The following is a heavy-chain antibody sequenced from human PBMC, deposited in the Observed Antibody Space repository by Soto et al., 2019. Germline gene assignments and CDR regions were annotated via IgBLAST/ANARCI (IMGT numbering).Heavy chain of an antibody. CDR3: AKANYGDYRVYYYCYGMDV. V-gene: IGHV3-9*01. J-gene: IGHJ6*02. Sequence: GGSLRLSCAASGFTFDDYAMHWVRQAPGKGLEWVSGISWNSGSIGYADSVKGRFTISRDNAKNSLYLQMNSLRAEDTALYYCAKANYGDYRVYYYCYGMDVWGQGTTVTVSS. CDR2: ISWNSGSI. D-gene: IGHD4-17*01. CDR1: GFTFDDYA.